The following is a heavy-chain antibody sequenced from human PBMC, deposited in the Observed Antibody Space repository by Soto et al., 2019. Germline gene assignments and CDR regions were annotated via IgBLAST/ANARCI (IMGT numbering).Heavy chain of an antibody. V-gene: IGHV3-30*18. D-gene: IGHD1-26*01. CDR1: GFTFSAYG. CDR3: AKVTFSGDYYYSYGLDV. J-gene: IGHJ6*02. CDR2: ISYDGSNK. Sequence: TGGSLRLSCAASGFTFSAYGMHWVRHAPGKGLEWVAVISYDGSNKYYADSVKGRFTISRDNSKNTLYLQMNSLRAEDTAVYFCAKVTFSGDYYYSYGLDVWGQGTTVTVSS.